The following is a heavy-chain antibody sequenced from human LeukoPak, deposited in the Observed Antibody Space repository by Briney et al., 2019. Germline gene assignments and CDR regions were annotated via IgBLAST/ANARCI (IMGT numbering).Heavy chain of an antibody. J-gene: IGHJ6*03. CDR1: GGSISSYY. V-gene: IGHV4-4*07. Sequence: SETLSLTCTVSGGSISSYYWSWIRQPAGKGLEWIGRIYTSGSTNYNPSLKSRVTISVDTSKNQFSLKLSSVTAADTAVYYCARLCATGCRGNMDVWGKGTTVTISS. CDR3: ARLCATGCRGNMDV. CDR2: IYTSGST. D-gene: IGHD2-2*01.